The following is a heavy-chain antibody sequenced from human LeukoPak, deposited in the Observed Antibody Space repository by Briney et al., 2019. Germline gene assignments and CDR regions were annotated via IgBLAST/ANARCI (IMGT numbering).Heavy chain of an antibody. D-gene: IGHD4-17*01. Sequence: ASVKVSCKTSGYTFTDYGISWVRQAPGRGPEWMGWISGYNGNTNYVRKFQGRVTMTTDTSTSTAYMELRSLRSDDTAFYYCARDLSLGRHDYGEPFDYWGQGTLVTVSS. CDR1: GYTFTDYG. V-gene: IGHV1-18*01. CDR3: ARDLSLGRHDYGEPFDY. J-gene: IGHJ4*02. CDR2: ISGYNGNT.